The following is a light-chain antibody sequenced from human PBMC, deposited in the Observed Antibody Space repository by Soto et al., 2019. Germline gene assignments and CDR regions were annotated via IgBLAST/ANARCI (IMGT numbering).Light chain of an antibody. J-gene: IGKJ1*01. CDR2: GAS. V-gene: IGKV3-20*01. CDR3: QLYGNSPPRT. Sequence: EIVLTQSPGTLSLSPGERATLSCRASQSFSRSYLGWYQQKPGQAPRLLIYGASSRATGIPDRFSGSGSGTDSTLTIARLEPEDFAVYYCQLYGNSPPRTFGQGTKVEIK. CDR1: QSFSRSY.